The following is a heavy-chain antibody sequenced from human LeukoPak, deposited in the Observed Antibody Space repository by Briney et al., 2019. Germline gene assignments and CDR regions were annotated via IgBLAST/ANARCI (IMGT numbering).Heavy chain of an antibody. CDR1: GFTFSSYA. D-gene: IGHD6-6*01. CDR2: ISYDGSNK. CDR3: ARDSHSSSTPNFDY. Sequence: GGSLRLSCAASGFTFSSYAMHWVRQAPGKGLEWVAVISYDGSNKYYADSVKGRFTISRDNSKNTLYLQMNSLRAEDTAVYYCARDSHSSSTPNFDYWGQGTLVTVSS. V-gene: IGHV3-30*04. J-gene: IGHJ4*02.